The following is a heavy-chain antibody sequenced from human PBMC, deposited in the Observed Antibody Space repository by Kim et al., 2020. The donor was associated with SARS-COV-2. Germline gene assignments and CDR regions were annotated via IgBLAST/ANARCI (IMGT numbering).Heavy chain of an antibody. J-gene: IGHJ4*02. CDR1: GGSFSGYY. CDR3: ARGRAGGNPDYYFDY. D-gene: IGHD2-15*01. CDR2: INHSGST. Sequence: SETLSLTCAVYGGSFSGYYWSWIRQPPGKGLEWIGEINHSGSTNYNPSLKSRVTISVDTSKNQFSLKLSSVTAADTAVYYCARGRAGGNPDYYFDYWGQG. V-gene: IGHV4-34*01.